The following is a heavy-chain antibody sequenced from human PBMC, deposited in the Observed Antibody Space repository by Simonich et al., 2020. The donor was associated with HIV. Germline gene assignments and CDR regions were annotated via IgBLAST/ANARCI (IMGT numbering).Heavy chain of an antibody. CDR3: ARRHPTTVTTPYFDY. CDR1: GGSFRGYY. D-gene: IGHD4-17*01. V-gene: IGHV4-34*01. Sequence: QVQLQQWGAGLLKPSETLSLTCAVYGGSFRGYYWSWFRQPPGKGLEWIGEINHSGSTNYNPSLKSRVTISVDTSKNQFSLKLSSVTAADTAVYYCARRHPTTVTTPYFDYWGQGTLVTVSS. J-gene: IGHJ4*02. CDR2: INHSGST.